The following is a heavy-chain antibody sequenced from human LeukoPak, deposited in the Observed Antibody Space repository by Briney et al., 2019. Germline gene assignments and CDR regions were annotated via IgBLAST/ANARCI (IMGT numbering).Heavy chain of an antibody. D-gene: IGHD3-22*01. J-gene: IGHJ3*02. Sequence: SETLSLTCTVSSGSISTSNYYWGWVRQPPGKALEWIGNIFYSGSTYYSPSLKSRVTISVDTSKNLFSLKLTSVTAADTAVYYCARVKFYYDSSNAFDIWGQGTMVIVSS. CDR2: IFYSGST. CDR1: SGSISTSNYY. V-gene: IGHV4-39*07. CDR3: ARVKFYYDSSNAFDI.